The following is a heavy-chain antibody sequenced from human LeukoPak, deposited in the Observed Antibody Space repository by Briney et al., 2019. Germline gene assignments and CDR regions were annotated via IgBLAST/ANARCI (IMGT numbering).Heavy chain of an antibody. CDR3: AREASPGYSGYDPIG. D-gene: IGHD5-12*01. J-gene: IGHJ4*02. CDR2: INPNSGGT. Sequence: GASVKVSYKASGYTFTGYYMHWVRQAPGQGLEWMGWINPNSGGTNYAQKFQGRVTMTRDTSISTAYMELSRLRSDDTAVYYCAREASPGYSGYDPIGWGQGTLVTVSS. V-gene: IGHV1-2*02. CDR1: GYTFTGYY.